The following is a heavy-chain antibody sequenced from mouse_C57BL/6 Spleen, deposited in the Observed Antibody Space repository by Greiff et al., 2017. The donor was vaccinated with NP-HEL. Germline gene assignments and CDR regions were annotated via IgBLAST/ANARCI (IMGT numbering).Heavy chain of an antibody. CDR3: ARDEGLGGAWFAY. J-gene: IGHJ3*01. CDR2: ISYDGSN. CDR1: GYSITSGYY. D-gene: IGHD3-3*01. Sequence: EVQVVESGPGLVKPSQSLSLTCSVTGYSITSGYYWNWIRQFPGNKLEWMGYISYDGSNNYNPSLKNRISITRDTSKNQFFLKLNSVTTEDTATYYCARDEGLGGAWFAYWGQGTLVTVSA. V-gene: IGHV3-6*01.